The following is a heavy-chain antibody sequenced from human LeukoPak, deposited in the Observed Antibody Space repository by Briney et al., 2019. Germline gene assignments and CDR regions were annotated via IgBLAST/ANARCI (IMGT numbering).Heavy chain of an antibody. CDR3: ARITGPYDAFDI. V-gene: IGHV4-4*02. CDR1: GGSISSANW. D-gene: IGHD1-20*01. Sequence: PSETLSLTCAVSGGSISSANWWSWVRQPPEKGLEWIGEIFHSGGTNYNPSLKSRVTISVDKSKNQFSLKLSSVTAADTAVYYCARITGPYDAFDIWGQGTMVTVSS. J-gene: IGHJ3*02. CDR2: IFHSGGT.